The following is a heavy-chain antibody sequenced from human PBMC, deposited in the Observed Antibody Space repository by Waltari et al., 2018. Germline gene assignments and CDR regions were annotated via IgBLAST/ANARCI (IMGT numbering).Heavy chain of an antibody. V-gene: IGHV1-2*02. CDR2: INPSSGGT. CDR3: ARASYDYGDSFDY. J-gene: IGHJ4*02. CDR1: GYTFTGYY. D-gene: IGHD4-17*01. Sequence: QVQLVQSGAEVKKPGASVKVSCKASGYTFTGYYMHWVRQAPGQGLEWMGWINPSSGGTNYAQKFQGRVTMTRDTSISTAYMELSRLRSDDTAVYYCARASYDYGDSFDYWGQGTLVTVSS.